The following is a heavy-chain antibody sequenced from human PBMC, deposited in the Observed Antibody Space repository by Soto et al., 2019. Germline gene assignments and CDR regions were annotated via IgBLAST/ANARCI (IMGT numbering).Heavy chain of an antibody. V-gene: IGHV3-33*01. CDR1: GFTFSSHA. CDR3: ARGHGPGRFLVDY. J-gene: IGHJ4*02. CDR2: IRNDGSNE. D-gene: IGHD3-10*01. Sequence: QVQLVESGGGVVQPGRSLRLSCAASGFTFSSHATHWARQAPGKGLEWVAVIRNDGSNEHYVDSVRGRFTISRDNSKNTLYLQMNSLRVEDTAVYYCARGHGPGRFLVDYLGQGTLVTVSS.